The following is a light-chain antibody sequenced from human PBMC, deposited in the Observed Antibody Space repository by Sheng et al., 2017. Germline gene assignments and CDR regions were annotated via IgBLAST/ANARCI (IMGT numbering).Light chain of an antibody. J-gene: IGKJ2*01. CDR2: SAS. CDR3: QQYNSWPPGA. Sequence: EIVMTQSPATLSVSPGERATLSCRASQSVFTNLAWYQQKPGQAPRLLIYSASTRAASVPARFGGSGSGTEFTLTINNLQSEDFAVYYCQQYNSWPPGAFAQGTKLEI. V-gene: IGKV3-15*01. CDR1: QSVFTN.